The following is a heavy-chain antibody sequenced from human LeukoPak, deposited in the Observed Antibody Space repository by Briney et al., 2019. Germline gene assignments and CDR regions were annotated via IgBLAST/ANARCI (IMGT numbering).Heavy chain of an antibody. Sequence: ASVRVSCKASGYTFTSYYMHWVRQAPGQGLEWMGWINPNSGGTNYAQKFQGRVTMTRDTSISTAYMELSRLRSDDTAVYYCARGRLWFGEPQYYFDYWGQGTLVTVSS. CDR1: GYTFTSYY. D-gene: IGHD3-10*01. CDR2: INPNSGGT. J-gene: IGHJ4*02. CDR3: ARGRLWFGEPQYYFDY. V-gene: IGHV1-2*02.